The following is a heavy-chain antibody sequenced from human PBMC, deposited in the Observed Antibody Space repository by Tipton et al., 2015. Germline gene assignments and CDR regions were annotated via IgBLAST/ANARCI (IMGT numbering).Heavy chain of an antibody. CDR2: IYYSGST. CDR3: ARHRSATSDFDL. J-gene: IGHJ4*02. Sequence: TLSLTCTVSGASIDSYYWSWIRQPPGRGLEWIGYIYYSGSTNYNPSLKSRVTMSVEMSKNQFSLKLSSVTAADTAVYYCARHRSATSDFDLWGQGTLVTVSS. CDR1: GASIDSYY. V-gene: IGHV4-59*01.